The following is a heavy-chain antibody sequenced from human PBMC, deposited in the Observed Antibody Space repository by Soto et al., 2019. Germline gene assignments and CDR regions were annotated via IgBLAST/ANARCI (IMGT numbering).Heavy chain of an antibody. Sequence: EVQLVESGGGLVQPGGSLRLSCAASGFTFSNYWMHWVRQAPGKGLVWVPRINSDGSSTSYTDSVKGRFTISRDNAKNTLYLQMNSLRAEDTAVYYCARALAVAGTGGYYWGQGTLVTVSS. J-gene: IGHJ4*02. D-gene: IGHD6-19*01. CDR1: GFTFSNYW. CDR3: ARALAVAGTGGYY. CDR2: INSDGSST. V-gene: IGHV3-74*01.